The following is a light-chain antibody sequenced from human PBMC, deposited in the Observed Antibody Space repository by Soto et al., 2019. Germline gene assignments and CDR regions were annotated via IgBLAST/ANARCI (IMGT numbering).Light chain of an antibody. CDR1: QSVSSY. V-gene: IGKV3-11*01. Sequence: EIVLTQSPATLSLSPGERATLSCRASQSVSSYLAWYQQKPGQAPRLLIYDATSRATGIPARSSGSGSGTAFTLTISSLEPEDFAVYYCQQRSNWPWTFGQGTKVEIK. CDR3: QQRSNWPWT. J-gene: IGKJ1*01. CDR2: DAT.